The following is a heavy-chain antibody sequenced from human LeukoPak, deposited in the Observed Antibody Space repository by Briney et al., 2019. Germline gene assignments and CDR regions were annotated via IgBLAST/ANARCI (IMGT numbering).Heavy chain of an antibody. CDR2: ISYSGST. CDR3: ARTYSGTYYDC. V-gene: IGHV4-59*01. J-gene: IGHJ4*02. CDR1: GGSISSYY. D-gene: IGHD1-26*01. Sequence: SETLSLTCTVSGGSISSYYWNWIRQPPGKGLEWIGYISYSGSTKYNPSLKSRVTISVDTSKNQFSLQLNSVTAADTAVYYCARTYSGTYYDCWGQGTLVTVSS.